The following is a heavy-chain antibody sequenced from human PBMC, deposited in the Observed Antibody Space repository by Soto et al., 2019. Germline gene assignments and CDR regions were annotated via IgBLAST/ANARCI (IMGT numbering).Heavy chain of an antibody. J-gene: IGHJ3*02. Sequence: GESLKISCKGSGYSFTSYWIGWVRQMPVKGLEWMGIIYPGDSDTRYSPSFQGQVTISADKSISTAYLQWSSLKASDTAMYYCASVYGDLPVDGAFDIWGQGTMVTVSS. CDR3: ASVYGDLPVDGAFDI. CDR2: IYPGDSDT. D-gene: IGHD4-17*01. V-gene: IGHV5-51*01. CDR1: GYSFTSYW.